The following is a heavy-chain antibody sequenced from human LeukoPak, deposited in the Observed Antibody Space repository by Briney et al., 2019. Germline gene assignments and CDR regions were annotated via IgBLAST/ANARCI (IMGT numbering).Heavy chain of an antibody. Sequence: SETLSLTCTVSGGSISGYYWSWIRQPPGKGLEWIGYIYYSGNTNYNPSLKSRVTISVGTSKNQFSLNLTSVTAADTAVYFCARRGSRLQAPDFWGQGTLVTVSS. CDR1: GGSISGYY. V-gene: IGHV4-59*08. D-gene: IGHD6-6*01. CDR2: IYYSGNT. CDR3: ARRGSRLQAPDF. J-gene: IGHJ4*02.